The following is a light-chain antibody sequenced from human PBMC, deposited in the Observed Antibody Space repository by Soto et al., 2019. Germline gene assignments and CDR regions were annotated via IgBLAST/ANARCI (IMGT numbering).Light chain of an antibody. V-gene: IGKV3-11*01. J-gene: IGKJ5*01. CDR3: HQRSNWLIT. Sequence: EIVLTQSPATLSLSPGERATLSCRASQSVRHYLAWYQQKPGQAPRLLIYDASNRATGIPARFSGSGSGTDFTLTISSLEPEDFAVYYCHQRSNWLITFGQGTRLEIK. CDR2: DAS. CDR1: QSVRHY.